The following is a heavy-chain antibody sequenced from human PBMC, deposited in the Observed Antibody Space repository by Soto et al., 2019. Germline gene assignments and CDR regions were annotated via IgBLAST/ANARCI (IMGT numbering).Heavy chain of an antibody. D-gene: IGHD3-22*01. Sequence: PGGSLRLSCEVSGFSFSSYTMNWVRQAPGEVLEWVSSISAGSIYIYYPDSVKGRFTISTDNAKNSLYLQMNSLRADDPAVYYGAKDWVGGYLASSGFSLWGQGTLVTVSS. CDR3: AKDWVGGYLASSGFSL. CDR1: GFSFSSYT. J-gene: IGHJ4*02. V-gene: IGHV3-21*01. CDR2: ISAGSIYI.